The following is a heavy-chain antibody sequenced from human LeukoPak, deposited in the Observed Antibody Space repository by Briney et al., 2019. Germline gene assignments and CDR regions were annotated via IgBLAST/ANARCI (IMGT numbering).Heavy chain of an antibody. D-gene: IGHD3-10*01. V-gene: IGHV3-23*01. Sequence: GGSLRLSCAASGFTFINYAMRWVRQAPGKGLEWVSGISGSGCSTYYADSVKGRFTISRDNSKNTLYLQMNSLRAEDTAVYYCARGQYYASGSYHNDYWGQGTLVTVSS. CDR3: ARGQYYASGSYHNDY. J-gene: IGHJ4*02. CDR1: GFTFINYA. CDR2: ISGSGCST.